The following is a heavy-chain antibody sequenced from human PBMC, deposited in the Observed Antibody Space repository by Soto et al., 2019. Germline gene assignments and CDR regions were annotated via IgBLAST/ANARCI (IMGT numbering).Heavy chain of an antibody. V-gene: IGHV2-5*02. Sequence: QITLKESGPTLVKPTQTLTLTCTFSGFSLSTSGVGVGWIRQPPGKALEWLALIYWDDDKRYSPSLKNRLTITKDTSKNQVVLTMTNMDPVDTAPYYCAHGPFRFDPWGQGTLVTVSS. CDR2: IYWDDDK. J-gene: IGHJ5*02. CDR1: GFSLSTSGVG. CDR3: AHGPFRFDP.